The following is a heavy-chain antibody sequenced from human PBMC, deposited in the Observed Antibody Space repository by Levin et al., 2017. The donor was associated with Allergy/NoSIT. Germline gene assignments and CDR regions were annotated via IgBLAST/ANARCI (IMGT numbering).Heavy chain of an antibody. J-gene: IGHJ4*02. D-gene: IGHD3-16*01. CDR3: ARTRGLGAVPHGDY. Sequence: PGSSVPVSFPASFSPVPPYGISWVRQAPGQGPEWMGWVNGYNDNTNYAQKFQGRVTMITHRSTSTAYMELRSLRSDDTAVYYCARTRGLGAVPHGDYWGQGTLVTVSS. CDR2: VNGYNDNT. V-gene: IGHV1-18*01. CDR1: FSPVPPYG.